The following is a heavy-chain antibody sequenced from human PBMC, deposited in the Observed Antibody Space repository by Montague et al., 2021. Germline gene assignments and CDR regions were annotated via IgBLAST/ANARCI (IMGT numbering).Heavy chain of an antibody. D-gene: IGHD7-27*01. Sequence: TLSLTCTVSGGSISSGGYYWSWIRQLPGKGLEWIGYIFYSGNTYYDPSLKSRVTISGDTSKNHFSLRLTSVTAADTAVYYCARGGLATGDFDFWGQGTLVTVSS. V-gene: IGHV4-31*03. J-gene: IGHJ4*02. CDR3: ARGGLATGDFDF. CDR1: GGSISSGGYY. CDR2: IFYSGNT.